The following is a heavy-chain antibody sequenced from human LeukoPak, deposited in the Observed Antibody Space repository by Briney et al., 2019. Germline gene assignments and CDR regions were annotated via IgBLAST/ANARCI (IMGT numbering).Heavy chain of an antibody. J-gene: IGHJ4*02. Sequence: GSLELSFAASGFPFRSYGMHWVRPAPGKGLGWGAVISYDGSNKYYADSVKGRFTISRDNAKNSLYLQMNSLRAEDTAVYYCARDETSGGSCYADYWGQGTLVTVSS. CDR1: GFPFRSYG. CDR2: ISYDGSNK. D-gene: IGHD2-15*01. V-gene: IGHV3-30*03. CDR3: ARDETSGGSCYADY.